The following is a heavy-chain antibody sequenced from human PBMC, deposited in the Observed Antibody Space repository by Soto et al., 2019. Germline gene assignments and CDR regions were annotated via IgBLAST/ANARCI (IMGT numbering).Heavy chain of an antibody. D-gene: IGHD3-3*01. CDR1: GFTFSSYA. CDR2: IIGSAGST. CDR3: ATRFYDFWSGYYKNWFDP. Sequence: PGGSLRLSCAASGFTFSSYAMSWVRQAPGKGLEWVSTIIGSAGSTYYADSVKGRFTISRDNSKNTLYLQMNSLRAEDTAVYYCATRFYDFWSGYYKNWFDPWGQGTLVTVSS. J-gene: IGHJ5*02. V-gene: IGHV3-23*01.